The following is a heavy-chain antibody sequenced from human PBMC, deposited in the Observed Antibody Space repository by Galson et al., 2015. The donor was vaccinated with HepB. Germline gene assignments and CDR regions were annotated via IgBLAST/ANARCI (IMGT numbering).Heavy chain of an antibody. D-gene: IGHD6-6*01. V-gene: IGHV3-7*03. J-gene: IGHJ4*02. CDR1: GFTFSKYW. Sequence: SLRLSCAASGFTFSKYWVTWVRQAPGKGLEWVANIKEDGSENHFVDSMKGRFTISRDNAKNSLYLQMNSLRADDTAVYYCARLVRDYFDYWGQGTLVAVSS. CDR3: ARLVRDYFDY. CDR2: IKEDGSEN.